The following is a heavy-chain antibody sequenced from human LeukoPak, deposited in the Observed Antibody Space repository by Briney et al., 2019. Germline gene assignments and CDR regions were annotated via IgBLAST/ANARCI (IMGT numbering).Heavy chain of an antibody. J-gene: IGHJ5*02. Sequence: GGSLRLSCAASGFTVSSNYMSWVRQAPGKGLEWVSVIYSGGSTYYADSVKGRFTISRDNAKNSLYLQMNSLRAEDTAVYYCARARDFWSGYYSNWFDPWGQGTLVTVSS. D-gene: IGHD3-3*01. CDR2: IYSGGST. V-gene: IGHV3-53*01. CDR1: GFTVSSNY. CDR3: ARARDFWSGYYSNWFDP.